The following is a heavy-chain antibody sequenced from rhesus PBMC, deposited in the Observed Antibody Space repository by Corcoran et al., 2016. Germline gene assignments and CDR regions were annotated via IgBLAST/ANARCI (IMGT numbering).Heavy chain of an antibody. D-gene: IGHD6-25*01. CDR3: AIGYSGSSFDY. J-gene: IGHJ4*01. Sequence: QVQLQESGPGVVKPSETLSLTCAVSGGSISDSYRWSWIRQPPGKGLEWIGYIYGSSTSTNYNPSLKSRFTISKDTSKNQFSLKLRSVTAADTAVYYCAIGYSGSSFDYWGQGVLVTVSS. CDR2: IYGSSTST. CDR1: GGSISDSYR. V-gene: IGHV4S10*01.